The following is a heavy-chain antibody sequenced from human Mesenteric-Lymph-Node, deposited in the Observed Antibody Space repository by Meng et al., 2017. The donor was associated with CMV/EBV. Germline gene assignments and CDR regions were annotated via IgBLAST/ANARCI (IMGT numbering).Heavy chain of an antibody. Sequence: GGSLRLSCGASGFIFSKYGMHWVRQAPGKGLEWVTFIRFDGSNEYYADSVKGRFTISRDNAKNSLYLQMNSLRAEDTAVYYCATVKTTRPNWGQGTLVTVSS. CDR1: GFIFSKYG. D-gene: IGHD4-11*01. CDR3: ATVKTTRPN. J-gene: IGHJ4*02. V-gene: IGHV3-30*02. CDR2: IRFDGSNE.